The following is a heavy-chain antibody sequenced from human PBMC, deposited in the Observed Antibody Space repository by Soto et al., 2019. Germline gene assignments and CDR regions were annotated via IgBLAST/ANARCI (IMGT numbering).Heavy chain of an antibody. J-gene: IGHJ4*02. D-gene: IGHD6-13*01. CDR1: GFTFSSHW. V-gene: IGHV3-7*01. CDR3: ATEITAAGSL. CDR2: IKQDGSQR. Sequence: GGSLRLSCAASGFTFSSHWMTWVRQARGKGLEWVANIKQDGSQRNYVDSVKGRFAISRDNAKNSLYLEMNSLRAEDTAVYYCATEITAAGSLRAQRTPVTGSS.